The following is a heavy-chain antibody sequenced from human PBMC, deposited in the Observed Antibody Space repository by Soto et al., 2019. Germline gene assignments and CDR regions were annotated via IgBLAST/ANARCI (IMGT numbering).Heavy chain of an antibody. CDR3: EKDRGTGYNARGVY. Sequence: GGSLRLSCAASGFTFNNYAMSWVRQAPGKGLEWVSAISGSGGSTYYADSVKGRFIISRDNSKNTLYLQMNSLRAEDTAVYYCEKDRGTGYNARGVYWGQGTLVTVSS. V-gene: IGHV3-23*01. CDR2: ISGSGGST. CDR1: GFTFNNYA. D-gene: IGHD5-12*01. J-gene: IGHJ4*02.